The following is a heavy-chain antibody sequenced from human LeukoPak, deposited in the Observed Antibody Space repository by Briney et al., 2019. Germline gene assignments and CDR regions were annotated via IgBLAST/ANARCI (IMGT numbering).Heavy chain of an antibody. D-gene: IGHD3-22*01. CDR1: GGSISSGGYS. CDR3: ARDSSGSVDY. J-gene: IGHJ4*02. Sequence: MSSETLSPTCAVSGGSISSGGYSWSWIRQPPGKGLEWIGYIYHSGSTYYNPSLKSRVTISVDRSKNQFSLKLSSVTAADTAVYYCARDSSGSVDYWGQGTLVTVSS. V-gene: IGHV4-30-2*01. CDR2: IYHSGST.